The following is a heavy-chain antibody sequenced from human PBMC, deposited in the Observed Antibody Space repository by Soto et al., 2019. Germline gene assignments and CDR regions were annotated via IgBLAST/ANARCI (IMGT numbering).Heavy chain of an antibody. J-gene: IGHJ4*02. CDR2: IDPSGGST. D-gene: IGHD3-3*01. CDR3: ARDLTGGPTYYDFWSGYSPVDY. CDR1: GYNFTSYY. V-gene: IGHV1-46*03. Sequence: QVQLVQSGAEVKKPGASVKVSCKASGYNFTSYYMHWVRQAPGQGLEWMGIIDPSGGSTSYAQKFQGRVSMTRDTSTSTVYMDLCSLRSEDTAVYYCARDLTGGPTYYDFWSGYSPVDYWGLGTLVTVSS.